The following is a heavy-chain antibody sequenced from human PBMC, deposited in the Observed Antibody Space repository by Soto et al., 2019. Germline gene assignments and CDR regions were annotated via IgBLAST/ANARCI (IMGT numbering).Heavy chain of an antibody. Sequence: PSAPMPHPGILARDSSRSHCCSWVCLRPGKGREWIGFIHHPRSTKYNPSLESRVTISVDTSQHQLSRRLSSVPAAATAVYYCARESAASGKNNWFDPWGQGIPVTVSS. CDR3: ARESAASGKNNWFDP. J-gene: IGHJ5*02. V-gene: IGHV4-59*11. D-gene: IGHD3-10*01. CDR2: IHHPRST. CDR1: RDSSRSHC.